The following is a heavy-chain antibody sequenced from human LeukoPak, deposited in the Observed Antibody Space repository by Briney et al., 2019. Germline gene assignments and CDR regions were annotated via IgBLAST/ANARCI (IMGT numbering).Heavy chain of an antibody. CDR1: GFTFSSYA. V-gene: IGHV3-23*01. D-gene: IGHD5-18*01. Sequence: GGSLRLSCAASGFTFSSYAMSWVRQAPGKGLEGVSAISGSGGSTYYADSVKGRFTISRENSKNTLYLQMNSLRAEDKAVYYCAKDLAAMVYYDAFDIWGQGTMLTVSS. CDR2: ISGSGGST. CDR3: AKDLAAMVYYDAFDI. J-gene: IGHJ3*02.